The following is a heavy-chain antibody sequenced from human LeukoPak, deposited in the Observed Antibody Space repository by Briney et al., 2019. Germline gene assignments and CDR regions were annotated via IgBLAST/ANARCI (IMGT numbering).Heavy chain of an antibody. CDR1: GGSISSYY. D-gene: IGHD1-1*01. CDR2: IYYSGST. J-gene: IGHJ3*02. Sequence: SETLSLTCTVSGGSISSYYWSWIRQPPGKGLEWIGYIYYSGSTNYNPSLKSRVSISVDTSKNQFSLKLSSVTAADTAVYYCARDDPNPSGGAFDIWGQGTMVTVSS. CDR3: ARDDPNPSGGAFDI. V-gene: IGHV4-59*01.